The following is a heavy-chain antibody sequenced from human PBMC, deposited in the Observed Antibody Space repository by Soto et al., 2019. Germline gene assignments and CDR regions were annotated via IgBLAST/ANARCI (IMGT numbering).Heavy chain of an antibody. Sequence: SETLSLTCAVYGGSFSGYYWSWIRQPPGKGLEWIGEINHSGSTNYNPSLKSRVTISVDTSKNQFSLKLSSVTAADTAVYYCARGHTSDVWGQGTTVTVSS. CDR1: GGSFSGYY. J-gene: IGHJ6*02. CDR3: ARGHTSDV. V-gene: IGHV4-34*01. CDR2: INHSGST.